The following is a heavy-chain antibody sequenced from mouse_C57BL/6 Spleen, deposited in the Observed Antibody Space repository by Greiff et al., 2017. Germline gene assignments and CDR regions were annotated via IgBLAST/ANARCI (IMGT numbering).Heavy chain of an antibody. CDR1: GYTFTSYG. D-gene: IGHD1-1*01. V-gene: IGHV1-81*01. J-gene: IGHJ3*01. CDR3: AIPDYYGSSYIAWFAY. Sequence: QVQLQQSGAELARPGASVKLSCKASGYTFTSYGISWVKQRTGQGLEWIGEIYPRSGNTYYNEKFKGKATLTADKASSTAYMELRSLTSEDSAVYFCAIPDYYGSSYIAWFAYWGQGTLVTVSA. CDR2: IYPRSGNT.